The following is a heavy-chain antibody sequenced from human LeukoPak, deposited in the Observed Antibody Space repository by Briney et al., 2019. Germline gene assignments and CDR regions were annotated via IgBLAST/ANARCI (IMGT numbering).Heavy chain of an antibody. CDR3: ARARPYSSSPVYYFDY. J-gene: IGHJ4*02. D-gene: IGHD6-6*01. CDR2: INPSGGST. V-gene: IGHV1-46*01. CDR1: GYTFTSYY. Sequence: GASVKVSCKASGYTFTSYYMHWVRQAPGQGLEWMGIINPSGGSTSYAQKFQGRVTMTRDMSTSTVYMELSSLRSEDTAVYYCARARPYSSSPVYYFDYWGQGTLVTVSS.